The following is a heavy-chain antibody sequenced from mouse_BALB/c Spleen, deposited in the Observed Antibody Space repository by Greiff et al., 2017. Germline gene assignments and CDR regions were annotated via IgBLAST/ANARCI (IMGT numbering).Heavy chain of an antibody. D-gene: IGHD1-1*01. V-gene: IGHV5-6*01. CDR1: GFTFSSYG. J-gene: IGHJ4*01. CDR2: ISSGGSYT. CDR3: ARHPLYGDYAMDY. Sequence: EVNVVESGGDLVKPGGSLKLSCAASGFTFSSYGMSWVRQTPDKRLEWVATISSGGSYTYYPDSVKGRFTISRDNAKNTLYLQMSSLKSEDTAMYYCARHPLYGDYAMDYWGQGTSVTVSS.